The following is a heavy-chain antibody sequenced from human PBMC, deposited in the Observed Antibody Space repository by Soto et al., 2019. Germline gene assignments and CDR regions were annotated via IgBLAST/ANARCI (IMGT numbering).Heavy chain of an antibody. CDR3: AQRRGWIAPDWFDP. D-gene: IGHD2-21*01. CDR2: IYWDDDK. CDR1: GFSLSTSGVG. J-gene: IGHJ5*02. Sequence: QITLKESGPTLVKPTQTLTLTCTFSGFSLSTSGVGVGWIRQPPGKALEWLALIYWDDDKRYSPSLKSRLTTTKDTSKNQVVLTMTNMDPVETATYYCAQRRGWIAPDWFDPWGQGTLVTVSS. V-gene: IGHV2-5*02.